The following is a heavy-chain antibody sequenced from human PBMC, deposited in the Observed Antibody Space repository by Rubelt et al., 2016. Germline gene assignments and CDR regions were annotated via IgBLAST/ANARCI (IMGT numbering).Heavy chain of an antibody. Sequence: EVQLVESGGGLVRPGGSLRLACAASGFTFSNYWMTWVRQGPGKGLEWVANIKQDGTEKYYMDSVKGRFTISRDNATNSMYLQMNSLRAEDTAVDYCAKDTYCSGGRCPTAVTFSWGLGTLVTISS. CDR1: GFTFSNYW. CDR2: IKQDGTEK. V-gene: IGHV3-7*01. D-gene: IGHD2-15*01. CDR3: AKDTYCSGGRCPTAVTFS. J-gene: IGHJ5*02.